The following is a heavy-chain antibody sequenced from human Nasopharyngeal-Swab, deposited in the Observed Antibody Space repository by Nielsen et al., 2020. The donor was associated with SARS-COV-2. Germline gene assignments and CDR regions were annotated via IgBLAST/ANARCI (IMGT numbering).Heavy chain of an antibody. D-gene: IGHD1-1*01. J-gene: IGHJ5*02. Sequence: ASVKVSCKASGYTFTSYDINWVRQATGQGLEWMGWMNPNSGNTGYAQKFQGRVTMTRNTPISTAYMELSSLRSEDTAVYYCAKAGRLEITGWFDPWGQGTLVTVSS. CDR1: GYTFTSYD. CDR3: AKAGRLEITGWFDP. V-gene: IGHV1-8*01. CDR2: MNPNSGNT.